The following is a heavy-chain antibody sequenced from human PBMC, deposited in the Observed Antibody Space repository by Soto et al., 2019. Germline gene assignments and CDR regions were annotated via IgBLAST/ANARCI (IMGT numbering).Heavy chain of an antibody. CDR2: IYSGGST. CDR1: GFTVSSNY. CDR3: ARFGRIAAAGWFDP. Sequence: GGSLRLSCAASGFTVSSNYMSWVRQAPGKGLEWVSVIYSGGSTYYADSVKGRFTIPRDNSKNTLYLQMNSLRAEDTAVYYCARFGRIAAAGWFDPWGQGTLVTVSS. V-gene: IGHV3-53*01. J-gene: IGHJ5*02. D-gene: IGHD6-13*01.